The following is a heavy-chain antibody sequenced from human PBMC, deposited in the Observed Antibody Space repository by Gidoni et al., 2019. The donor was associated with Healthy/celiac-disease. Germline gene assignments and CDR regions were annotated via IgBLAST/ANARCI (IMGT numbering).Heavy chain of an antibody. V-gene: IGHV4-4*07. CDR3: ARAKLITMVRENWYFDL. J-gene: IGHJ2*01. CDR2: IYTSGST. Sequence: QVQLQESGPGLVKPSETLSLTCTVSGGSISSYYWSWIRQPAGKGLEWIGRIYTSGSTNYNPSLKSRVTMSVDTSKNQFSLKLSSVTAADTAVYYCARAKLITMVRENWYFDLWGRGTLVTVSS. D-gene: IGHD3-10*01. CDR1: GGSISSYY.